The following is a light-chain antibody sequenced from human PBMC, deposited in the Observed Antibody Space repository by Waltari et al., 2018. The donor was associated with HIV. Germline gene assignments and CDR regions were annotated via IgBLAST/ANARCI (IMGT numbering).Light chain of an antibody. CDR3: QQCGNSPWT. Sequence: EIVLTQSPGTLSGSPGERATLSCRASQSVRSTSLAWYQQKPGQAPRLLIYGASRRATGFPDRFSGSGSGTDFTLTISRLEPEDFAVYYCQQCGNSPWTFGQGTKVEIK. CDR1: QSVRSTS. V-gene: IGKV3-20*01. CDR2: GAS. J-gene: IGKJ1*01.